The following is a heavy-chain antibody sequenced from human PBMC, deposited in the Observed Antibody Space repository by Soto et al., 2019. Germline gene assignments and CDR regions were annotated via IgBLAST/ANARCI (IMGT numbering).Heavy chain of an antibody. CDR1: GFTFSDYY. CDR2: ISSSSSYT. V-gene: IGHV3-11*03. Sequence: PGGSLRLSCAASGFTFSDYYMSWIRQAPGKGLEWVSYISSSSSYTNYADSVKGRFTISRDNAKNSLYLQMNSLRAEDTAVYYYATRSSAFDYWGQGTLVTVSS. CDR3: ATRSSAFDY. J-gene: IGHJ4*02.